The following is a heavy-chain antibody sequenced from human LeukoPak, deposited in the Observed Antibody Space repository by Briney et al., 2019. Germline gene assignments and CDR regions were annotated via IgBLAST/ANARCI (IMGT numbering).Heavy chain of an antibody. V-gene: IGHV3-9*01. CDR1: GFTFDDYA. CDR2: ISWNSGSI. Sequence: PGRSLRLSCAASGFTFDDYAMHWVRQAPGKGLEWVSGISWNSGSIGYADSVKGRFTISRDNAKNSLYLQMNSLRAEDTALYYCAKDLYSGSYLLDYWGQGTLVTVSS. D-gene: IGHD1-26*01. J-gene: IGHJ4*02. CDR3: AKDLYSGSYLLDY.